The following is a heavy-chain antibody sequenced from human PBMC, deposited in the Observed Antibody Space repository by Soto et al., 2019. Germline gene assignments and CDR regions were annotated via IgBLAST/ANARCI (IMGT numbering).Heavy chain of an antibody. D-gene: IGHD3-10*01. CDR1: GGTFSSYA. CDR3: ARDLYYYGSGSYGGMDV. V-gene: IGHV1-69*01. Sequence: QVQLVQSGAEVKKPGSSVKVSCKASGGTFSSYAISWVRQAPGQGLEWMGGIIPIFGTANYAQKFQGRVTITADESTSTAYMELSSLRSEDTAVYYCARDLYYYGSGSYGGMDVWGQGTTVTVSS. J-gene: IGHJ6*02. CDR2: IIPIFGTA.